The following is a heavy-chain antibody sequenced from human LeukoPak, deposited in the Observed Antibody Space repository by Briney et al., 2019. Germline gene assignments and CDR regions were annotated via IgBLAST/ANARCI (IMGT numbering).Heavy chain of an antibody. J-gene: IGHJ4*02. Sequence: SETLSLTCTVSGGSISSNYWSWIRQPAGKGLEWIGRIYTSRSTNYNPSLKSRVTMSVDTSKNQFSLNLSSVTAADTAVYYCAREEIAVTARSLDYWGQGTLVTVSS. CDR1: GGSISSNY. CDR3: AREEIAVTARSLDY. D-gene: IGHD6-19*01. V-gene: IGHV4-4*07. CDR2: IYTSRST.